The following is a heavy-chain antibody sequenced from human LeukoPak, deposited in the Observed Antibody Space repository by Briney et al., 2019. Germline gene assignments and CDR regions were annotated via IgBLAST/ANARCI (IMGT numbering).Heavy chain of an antibody. J-gene: IGHJ6*03. CDR1: GFTFSSYG. CDR2: IRYDGSNK. V-gene: IGHV3-30*02. D-gene: IGHD3-3*01. CDR3: AKGYDFWSGYFYYYMDV. Sequence: GGSLRLSCAASGFTFSSYGMHWVRQAPGKGLEWVAFIRYDGSNKYYADSVKGRFTISRDNSKNTLYLQMNSLRAEDTAVYYCAKGYDFWSGYFYYYMDVWGKGTTVTVSS.